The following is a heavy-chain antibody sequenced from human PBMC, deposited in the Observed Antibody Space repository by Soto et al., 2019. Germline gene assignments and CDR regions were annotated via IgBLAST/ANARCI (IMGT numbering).Heavy chain of an antibody. Sequence: TETLSLTCAVYGGSFSGYYWSWIRQPPGQGLEWIGEINHSGSTNYNPSLKSRVTISVDTSKNQFSLKLSSVTAADTAVYYCGRLGGRPTIAYYFEDWGQAVLVTVS. D-gene: IGHD3-16*01. CDR3: GRLGGRPTIAYYFED. CDR2: INHSGST. J-gene: IGHJ4*02. V-gene: IGHV4-34*01. CDR1: GGSFSGYY.